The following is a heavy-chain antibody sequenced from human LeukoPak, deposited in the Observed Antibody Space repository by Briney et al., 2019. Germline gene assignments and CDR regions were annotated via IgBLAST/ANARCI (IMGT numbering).Heavy chain of an antibody. CDR2: INHSGST. CDR1: GGSFSGYY. CDR3: ARVGSEAVAGTGQYYFDY. V-gene: IGHV4-34*01. J-gene: IGHJ4*02. D-gene: IGHD6-19*01. Sequence: SETLSLTCAVYGGSFSGYYWSWIRQPPGKGLEWIGEINHSGSTNYNPSLKSRVTISVDTSKNQFSLKLSSVTAADTAMYYCARVGSEAVAGTGQYYFDYWGQGILVTVSS.